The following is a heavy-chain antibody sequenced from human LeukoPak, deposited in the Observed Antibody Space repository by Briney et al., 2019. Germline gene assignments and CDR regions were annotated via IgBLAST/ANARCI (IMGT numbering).Heavy chain of an antibody. CDR1: GFTVSSTY. Sequence: GGSLRLSCTSSGFTVSSTYISWVRQAPGKGLEWVSVIYSGGSTDYADSVKGRFTISRDNSKNTLYLQMNSLRAEDTAVYYCAKDHGEYSSGCFDYWGQGTLVTVSS. CDR2: IYSGGST. CDR3: AKDHGEYSSGCFDY. V-gene: IGHV3-53*05. J-gene: IGHJ4*02. D-gene: IGHD6-19*01.